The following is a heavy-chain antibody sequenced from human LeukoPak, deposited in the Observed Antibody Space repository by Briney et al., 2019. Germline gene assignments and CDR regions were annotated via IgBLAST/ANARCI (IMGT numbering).Heavy chain of an antibody. J-gene: IGHJ4*02. CDR1: GFTFSRYG. D-gene: IGHD5-12*01. CDR3: AREATGAAFDY. CDR2: ISYDASNK. Sequence: GGSLRLSCAASGFTFSRYGMHWVRQTPGKGLEWVAVISYDASNKYYADSVKGRFTISRDNSKNTLYLQMNSLRAEDTAVYYCAREATGAAFDYWGQGTLVTVSS. V-gene: IGHV3-30*03.